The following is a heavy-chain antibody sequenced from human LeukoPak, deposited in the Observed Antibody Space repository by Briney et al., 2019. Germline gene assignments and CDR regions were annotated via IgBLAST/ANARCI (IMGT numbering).Heavy chain of an antibody. D-gene: IGHD1-26*01. Sequence: GGSLRLSCAASGVSLSSHAMNWVRQAPGKGLEWVAVISYDGSTRYYADSVKGRFTVSRDNSKNTLYLEMNSLRTEDTAVYHCARDPATLGAIYWYFDLWGRGTLVTVSS. CDR3: ARDPATLGAIYWYFDL. V-gene: IGHV3-30-3*01. J-gene: IGHJ2*01. CDR1: GVSLSSHA. CDR2: ISYDGSTR.